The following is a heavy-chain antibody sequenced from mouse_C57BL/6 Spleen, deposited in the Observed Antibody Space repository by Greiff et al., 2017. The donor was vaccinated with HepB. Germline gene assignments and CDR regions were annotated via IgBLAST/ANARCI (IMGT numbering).Heavy chain of an antibody. J-gene: IGHJ4*01. CDR1: GYAFSSHW. CDR3: AKLTGDAMDY. D-gene: IGHD4-1*01. CDR2: IYPGDGDT. V-gene: IGHV1-80*01. Sequence: VQLQQSGAELVKPGASVKISCKASGYAFSSHWMNWVKQRPGKGLERIGQIYPGDGDTNYNGKFTGKATLTADKSSSTAYMQLSSLTSDDSAVYFCAKLTGDAMDYWGQGSSVTVSS.